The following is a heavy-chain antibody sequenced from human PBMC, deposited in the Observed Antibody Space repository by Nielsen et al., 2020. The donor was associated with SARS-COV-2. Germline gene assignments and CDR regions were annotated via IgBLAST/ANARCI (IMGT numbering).Heavy chain of an antibody. CDR2: IYYNGNT. Sequence: SETLSLTCTVSGGSMSYYYWSWFRQPPGKGLEWIGYIYYNGNTNYNPSLKSRVTISVDTSTNQFSLKLDSVTAADTAVYYCARHYHDFWSGYLAASWFDPWGQGTPVTVSS. D-gene: IGHD3-3*01. V-gene: IGHV4-59*08. CDR3: ARHYHDFWSGYLAASWFDP. CDR1: GGSMSYYY. J-gene: IGHJ5*02.